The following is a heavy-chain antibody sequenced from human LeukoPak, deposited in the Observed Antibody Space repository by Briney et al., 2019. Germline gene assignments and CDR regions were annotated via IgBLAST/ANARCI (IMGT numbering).Heavy chain of an antibody. D-gene: IGHD2-21*01. CDR2: INPSGDTT. V-gene: IGHV1-46*01. J-gene: IGHJ3*02. CDR1: GYTFTSYY. Sequence: ASVKVSCKASGYTFTSYYIHWVRQAPGQGLEWMGIINPSGDTTSYTQKFQGRVTMSRDTSTSTVYMELSSLRSDDTAVYYCASRAYSGDERAAFDIWGQGTMVTVSS. CDR3: ASRAYSGDERAAFDI.